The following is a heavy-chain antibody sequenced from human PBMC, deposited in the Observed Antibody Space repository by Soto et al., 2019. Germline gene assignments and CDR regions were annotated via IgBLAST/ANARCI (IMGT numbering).Heavy chain of an antibody. V-gene: IGHV4-34*01. J-gene: IGHJ5*02. CDR2: INHSGST. CDR1: GGSFSGYY. D-gene: IGHD6-13*01. Sequence: QVQLQQWGAGLLKPSETLSLTCAVYGGSFSGYYWSWIRQPPGKGLEWIGEINHSGSTNYNPSLKRRVTISVDTSKNQFSLKLSSVTAADTAVYYCAREYSSSPEDWFDPWGQGTLVTVSS. CDR3: AREYSSSPEDWFDP.